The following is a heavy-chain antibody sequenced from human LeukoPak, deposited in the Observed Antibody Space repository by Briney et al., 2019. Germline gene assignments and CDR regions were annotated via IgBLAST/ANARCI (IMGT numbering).Heavy chain of an antibody. Sequence: PGGSLRLSCVVSGFSVSNNYIIWVRQAPGNGLERVSVIYGDGRTSHSASVRGRFTISRDNSKNIASLQMNNLRAEGTAVYYCARGRGLGVVSPYFDYWGQGTLVTVSS. CDR2: IYGDGRT. CDR1: GFSVSNNY. CDR3: ARGRGLGVVSPYFDY. J-gene: IGHJ4*02. V-gene: IGHV3-53*01. D-gene: IGHD3-3*01.